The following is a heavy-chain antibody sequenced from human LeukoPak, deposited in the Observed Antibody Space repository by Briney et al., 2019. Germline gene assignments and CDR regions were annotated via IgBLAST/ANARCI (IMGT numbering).Heavy chain of an antibody. J-gene: IGHJ4*01. CDR1: GFTFSGYW. Sequence: QPGGSLRLSCAASGFTFSGYWMHWVRQAPGKGLVWVSGIDNHGRSTYSADSAKGRVTISRDNAKNTLYLQMNSLRAEDTAVYYCARDTHSCFDYWGHGAPVTVSS. D-gene: IGHD2-15*01. V-gene: IGHV3-74*01. CDR2: IDNHGRST. CDR3: ARDTHSCFDY.